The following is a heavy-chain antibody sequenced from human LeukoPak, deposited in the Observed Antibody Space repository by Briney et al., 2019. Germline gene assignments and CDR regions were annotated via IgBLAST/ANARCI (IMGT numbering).Heavy chain of an antibody. CDR2: ISGSSSNI. Sequence: GGSLRLSCEASGFTFSSYTMNWVRQAPGKGLEWISHISGSSSNIYYADSVKGRFTISRDNAKNSLYLQMNSLRAEDTAVYYCAREQPDSSGYYSIGYWGQGTLVTVSS. CDR1: GFTFSSYT. D-gene: IGHD3-22*01. J-gene: IGHJ4*02. CDR3: AREQPDSSGYYSIGY. V-gene: IGHV3-48*04.